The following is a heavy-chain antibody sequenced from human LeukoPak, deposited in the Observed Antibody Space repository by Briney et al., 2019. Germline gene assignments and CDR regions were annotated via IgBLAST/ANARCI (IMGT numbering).Heavy chain of an antibody. V-gene: IGHV3-21*01. Sequence: PGGSLILSCAASGFSFSDYSMRWVRQAPRKGLEWVLSIINGNSYKYYGDSVKGRFTISRDNAKNSLYLQMNSLRAEDTAVYYCARGPTLIGVAGTWPLDYWGQGTLVIVSS. CDR1: GFSFSDYS. J-gene: IGHJ4*02. CDR3: ARGPTLIGVAGTWPLDY. CDR2: IINGNSYK. D-gene: IGHD6-19*01.